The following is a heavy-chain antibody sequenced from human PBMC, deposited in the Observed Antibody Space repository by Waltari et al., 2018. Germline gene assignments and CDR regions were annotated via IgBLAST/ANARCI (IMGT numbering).Heavy chain of an antibody. CDR1: GGTFSSYA. CDR2: VSPIRGIA. CDR3: ARDLRPIAARPSDYYYYYMDV. J-gene: IGHJ6*03. V-gene: IGHV1-69*10. Sequence: QVQLVQSGAEVKKPGSSVKVSCKASGGTFSSYAISWVRQAPGQGLEWMGGVSPIRGIANYDQKFQGRVTITADKSTSTAYMELRSLRAEDTAVYYCARDLRPIAARPSDYYYYYMDVWGKGTTVTVSS. D-gene: IGHD6-6*01.